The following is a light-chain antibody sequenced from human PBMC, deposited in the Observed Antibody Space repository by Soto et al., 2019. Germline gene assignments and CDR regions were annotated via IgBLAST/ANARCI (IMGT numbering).Light chain of an antibody. CDR1: SSEVGSYNL. J-gene: IGLJ3*02. CDR2: EVS. Sequence: QSALTQPASVSGSPGQSITISCSGTSSEVGSYNLVSWYQQRPGKAPKLMIYEVSKRPSGVSNRFSGSKSGNTASLTISGLQAEDEADYSCCSYAGSSTWVFGGGTKLTVL. CDR3: CSYAGSSTWV. V-gene: IGLV2-23*02.